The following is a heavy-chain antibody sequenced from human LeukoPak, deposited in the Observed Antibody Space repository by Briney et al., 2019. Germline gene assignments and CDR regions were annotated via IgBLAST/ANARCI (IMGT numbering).Heavy chain of an antibody. CDR2: VYYDGTT. V-gene: IGHV4-39*07. CDR1: GGSISSNYYY. D-gene: IGHD3-22*01. Sequence: PSETLSLTCTVSGGSISSNYYYWGWVRQPPGKGLEWIMSVYYDGTTYYNPSLKSRVTTSVDTSKNQFSLKLNSVTAADTAVYYSVRVKPYYDSSEYYRPLYFDLWGQGSLVIVSS. CDR3: VRVKPYYDSSEYYRPLYFDL. J-gene: IGHJ4*02.